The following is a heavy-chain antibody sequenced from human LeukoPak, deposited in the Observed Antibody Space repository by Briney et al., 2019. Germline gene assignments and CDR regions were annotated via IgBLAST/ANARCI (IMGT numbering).Heavy chain of an antibody. CDR1: GYTFTSYG. D-gene: IGHD3-3*01. Sequence: ASVKVSCKASGYTFTSYGISWVRQAPGQGLEWMGWISAYNGNTNYAQKLQGRVTMTTDTSTSTAYMELRSLRSDDTAVYYCAIVDDFWSGYPSSYWGQGTLVTVSS. CDR2: ISAYNGNT. V-gene: IGHV1-18*01. J-gene: IGHJ4*02. CDR3: AIVDDFWSGYPSSY.